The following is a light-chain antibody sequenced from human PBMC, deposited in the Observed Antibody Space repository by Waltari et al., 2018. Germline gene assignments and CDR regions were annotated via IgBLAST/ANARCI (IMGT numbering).Light chain of an antibody. CDR2: YDN. J-gene: IGLJ1*01. Sequence: SYVLTQHPSVSVAPGETARITCGGNNIERKSVHWYRQRPGQAPVVVISYDNDRAAGIPERFSGSNSGNTATLTISRVEAGDEADYYCQVWDANTDPGVFGTGTEVTVL. CDR3: QVWDANTDPGV. V-gene: IGLV3-21*01. CDR1: NIERKS.